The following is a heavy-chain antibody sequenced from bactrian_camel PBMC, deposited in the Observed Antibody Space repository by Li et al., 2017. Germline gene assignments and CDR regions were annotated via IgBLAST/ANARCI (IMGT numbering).Heavy chain of an antibody. Sequence: HVQLVESGGGSVQAGESLKLLCSGSGYIFSTCGMAWYRQAPGKERELVATIGRDDTTKYADSVKGRLTISQDSARNTVYLQMNNLQPEDTATYYCAEGRGSRGEHCYSLNYWGQGTQVTVS. CDR3: AEGRGSRGEHCYSLNY. CDR2: IGRDDTT. CDR1: GYIFSTCG. V-gene: IGHV3S53*01. J-gene: IGHJ4*01. D-gene: IGHD6*01.